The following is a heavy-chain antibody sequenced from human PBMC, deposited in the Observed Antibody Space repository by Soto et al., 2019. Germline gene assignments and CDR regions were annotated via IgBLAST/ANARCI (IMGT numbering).Heavy chain of an antibody. Sequence: SETLSLTCTVSGGSVSSGSYYWSWIRQPPGKGLEWIGYIYYSGSTNYNPSLKSRVTISVDTSKNQFSLKLTSVTAADTAVYYCARRYGGNFDYWGQGTLVTSPQ. CDR1: GGSVSSGSYY. J-gene: IGHJ4*02. V-gene: IGHV4-61*01. CDR3: ARRYGGNFDY. CDR2: IYYSGST. D-gene: IGHD1-26*01.